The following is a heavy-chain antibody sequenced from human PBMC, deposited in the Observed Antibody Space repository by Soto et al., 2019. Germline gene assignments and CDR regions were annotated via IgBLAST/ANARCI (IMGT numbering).Heavy chain of an antibody. CDR1: GFTFSDYG. D-gene: IGHD6-6*01. CDR2: MSYAGTYK. V-gene: IGHV3-30*18. Sequence: QVQLVESGGGVVQPGRSLRLSCAVSGFTFSDYGMHWVRQAPGKGLEWVAVMSYAGTYKYYADSVKGRFTISRDLSGNTLFLQMKSVRLADTAVYFCAKEMYPRTVLASSSPWGDYWGQGTLVTVSS. CDR3: AKEMYPRTVLASSSPWGDY. J-gene: IGHJ4*02.